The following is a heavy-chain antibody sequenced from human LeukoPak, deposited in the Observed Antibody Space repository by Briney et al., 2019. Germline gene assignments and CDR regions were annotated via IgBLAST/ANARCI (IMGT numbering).Heavy chain of an antibody. J-gene: IGHJ5*02. D-gene: IGHD2-15*01. CDR3: ARADCSGGSCNWFDH. CDR1: GFTFSSDS. CDR2: IYYSGST. V-gene: IGHV4-59*01. Sequence: PGGSLRLSCAASGFTFSSDSMSWLRQPPGKGLEWIGYIYYSGSTNYNPSLTSRVTISVDRSKNQFSLKLSSVTAADTAVYYCARADCSGGSCNWFDHWGQGTLVTVSS.